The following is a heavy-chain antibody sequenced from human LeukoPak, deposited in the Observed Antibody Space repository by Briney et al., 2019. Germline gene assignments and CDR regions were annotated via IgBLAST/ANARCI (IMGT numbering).Heavy chain of an antibody. V-gene: IGHV3-7*01. Sequence: GGSLRLSCAASGFSFSSYWMTWIRQAPGKGLEWVANIRQDGGDKHYVDSVKGRFTISRDNAKNSLYLQMDSLRAEDTAVYYCARVGTVTTLGYFDLWGRGTLVTVSS. CDR1: GFSFSSYW. CDR3: ARVGTVTTLGYFDL. D-gene: IGHD4-11*01. J-gene: IGHJ2*01. CDR2: IRQDGGDK.